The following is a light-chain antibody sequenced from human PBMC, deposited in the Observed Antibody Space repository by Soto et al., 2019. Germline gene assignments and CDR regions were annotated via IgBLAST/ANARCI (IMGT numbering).Light chain of an antibody. CDR3: GAWDSRLSVWV. Sequence: QSVLTQPPSVSAAPGQRFTISCSGSSSNIGNEYVSWYQHLPGTAPKLLIYDNNNRPSVIPDRFSGSKSGTSATLGITGLQTGDEADYYCGAWDSRLSVWVFGGGTKLPVL. CDR2: DNN. J-gene: IGLJ3*02. V-gene: IGLV1-51*01. CDR1: SSNIGNEY.